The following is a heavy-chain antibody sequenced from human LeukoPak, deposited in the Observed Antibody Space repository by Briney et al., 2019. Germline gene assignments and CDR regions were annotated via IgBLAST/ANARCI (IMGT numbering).Heavy chain of an antibody. CDR1: GGSIRSSYYY. J-gene: IGHJ4*02. V-gene: IGHV4-39*01. CDR2: IYDSGST. CDR3: ARGYSSWYNY. Sequence: SETLSLTCTVSGGSIRSSYYYWGWIRQPPGKGLEWIGSIYDSGSTYYNPSLKSRVTISVDTSKNQFSLKLNSVTAADTAVYYCARGYSSWYNYWGQGTLVTVSS. D-gene: IGHD6-13*01.